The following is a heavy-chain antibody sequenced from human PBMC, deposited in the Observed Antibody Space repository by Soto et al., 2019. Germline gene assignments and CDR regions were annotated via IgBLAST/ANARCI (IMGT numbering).Heavy chain of an antibody. CDR2: IYLDDDT. CDR3: AHYFYGVTDY. D-gene: IGHD3-10*01. Sequence: QINLKEAGPPLVKPTQTLTLTWTCSGFSLSTSGVGVCWIRQPPGKALEWLALIYLDDDTSYSPSLKSRLTINKDTSKSLVVLTMTNMVPVDTATYSCAHYFYGVTDYWGQGTLVTVSS. CDR1: GFSLSTSGVG. V-gene: IGHV2-5*02. J-gene: IGHJ4*02.